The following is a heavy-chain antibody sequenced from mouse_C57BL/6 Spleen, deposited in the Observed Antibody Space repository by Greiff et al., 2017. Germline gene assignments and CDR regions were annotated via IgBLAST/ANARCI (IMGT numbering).Heavy chain of an antibody. J-gene: IGHJ1*03. CDR1: GYAFSSYW. Sequence: QVQLQQSGAELVKPGASVKISCKASGYAFSSYWMNWVKQRPGKGLEWIGQIYPGDGDTNYNGKFKGKATLTADKSSSTAYMQLSSLTSEDSAVYFCARSPYSNYVYFDVWGTGTTVTVSS. CDR3: ARSPYSNYVYFDV. CDR2: IYPGDGDT. V-gene: IGHV1-80*01. D-gene: IGHD2-5*01.